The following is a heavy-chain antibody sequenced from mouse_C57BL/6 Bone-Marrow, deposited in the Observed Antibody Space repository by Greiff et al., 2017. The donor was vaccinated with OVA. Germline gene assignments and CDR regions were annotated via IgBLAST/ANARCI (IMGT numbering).Heavy chain of an antibody. CDR3: ARHGSYYYGSSYWYFDV. CDR2: INSDGGST. J-gene: IGHJ1*03. CDR1: EYEFPSHD. Sequence: EVQLVESGGGLVQPGESLKLSCESNEYEFPSHDMSWVRKTPEKRLELVAAINSDGGSTYYPDTMERRFIISRDNTKKTLYLQMSRLRSEDTALYYCARHGSYYYGSSYWYFDVWGTGTTVTVSS. V-gene: IGHV5-2*01. D-gene: IGHD1-1*01.